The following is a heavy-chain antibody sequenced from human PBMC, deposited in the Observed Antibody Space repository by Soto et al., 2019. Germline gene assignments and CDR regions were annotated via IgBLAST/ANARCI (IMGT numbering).Heavy chain of an antibody. CDR3: VRELGMRY. D-gene: IGHD7-27*01. J-gene: IGHJ4*02. CDR1: GFTFSSYW. V-gene: IGHV3-7*03. CDR2: IKQDGSQK. Sequence: EVKLVESGGGLVQPGGSLRLSCAASGFTFSSYWMTWVRQAPGKGLEWVASIKQDGSQKSYVDSVKGRFTIARDNAESSLYLQLSSRRVDDSAMYYCVRELGMRYWGQGTLVTVSS.